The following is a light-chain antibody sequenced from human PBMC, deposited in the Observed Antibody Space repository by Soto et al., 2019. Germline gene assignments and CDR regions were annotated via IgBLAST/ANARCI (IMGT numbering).Light chain of an antibody. CDR2: GAS. J-gene: IGKJ5*01. Sequence: EIVLTQYPGTLSLSPVERATTSCRASQSVPNNFLGWYQQKPGQAPRLLIYGASKRATGIPDRFSGSGSGTDCNVKLRSLEPEEVAMDYCKTYGSSWINVGQGPRLEI. V-gene: IGKV3-20*01. CDR3: KTYGSSWIN. CDR1: QSVPNNF.